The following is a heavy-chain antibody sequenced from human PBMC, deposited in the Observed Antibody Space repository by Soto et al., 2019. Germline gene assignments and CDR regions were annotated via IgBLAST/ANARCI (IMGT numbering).Heavy chain of an antibody. CDR1: GFTFSSYA. CDR3: AKDSGQYISGHDAFDI. V-gene: IGHV3-23*01. D-gene: IGHD6-19*01. Sequence: EVQLLESGGGLVQPGGSLRLSCAASGFTFSSYAMSWVRQAPGKGLEWASGISGSGGSTYYADSVKGRFTIARDNSKNTLNLQMKSLPTEDTAVFYCAKDSGQYISGHDAFDIWGRGTMVTVS. J-gene: IGHJ3*02. CDR2: ISGSGGST.